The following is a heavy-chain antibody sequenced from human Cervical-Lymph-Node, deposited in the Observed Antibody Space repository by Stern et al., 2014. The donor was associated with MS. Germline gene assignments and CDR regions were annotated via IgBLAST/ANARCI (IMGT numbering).Heavy chain of an antibody. Sequence: QVPLGESGAEVKKPGASVKVSCKVSGNSLAEFSLHWVRQAPGKGLEWLGGVDVEYYDTICAQDFEGRVTMTEDTSTDTAYMEMTSLRSDDTAMYYCASQRFSHDAFDIWGQGTMVTVSS. CDR1: GNSLAEFS. CDR2: VDVEYYDT. CDR3: ASQRFSHDAFDI. V-gene: IGHV1-24*01. J-gene: IGHJ3*02.